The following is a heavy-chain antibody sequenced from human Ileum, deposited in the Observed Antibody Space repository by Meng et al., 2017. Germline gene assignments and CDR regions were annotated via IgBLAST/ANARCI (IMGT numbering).Heavy chain of an antibody. V-gene: IGHV1-18*01. Sequence: HVHLVQAGPEGRKPGASGTVSCQASGSSSTTYGISWVRQAPGQRLEWMGWMNTDKGNTNYSQKYQGRVTMTKDTSTSTAYMELRSLRSDDTAVYYCAREGAYNGGDYWGQGTLVTVSS. CDR1: GSSSTTYG. CDR3: AREGAYNGGDY. J-gene: IGHJ4*02. D-gene: IGHD1-1*01. CDR2: MNTDKGNT.